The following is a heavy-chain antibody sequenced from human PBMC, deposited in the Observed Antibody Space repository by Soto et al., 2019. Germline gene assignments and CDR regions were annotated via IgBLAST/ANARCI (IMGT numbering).Heavy chain of an antibody. CDR2: IYYSGST. CDR1: GGSISSYY. J-gene: IGHJ5*02. CDR3: AREDMSDFWSGRKRWFDP. V-gene: IGHV4-59*12. D-gene: IGHD3-3*01. Sequence: SETLSLTCTVSGGSISSYYWSWIRQPPGKGLEWIGYIYYSGSTNYNPSLKSRVTISVDTSKNQFSLKLSSVTAADTAVYYCAREDMSDFWSGRKRWFDPWGQGTLFNVAS.